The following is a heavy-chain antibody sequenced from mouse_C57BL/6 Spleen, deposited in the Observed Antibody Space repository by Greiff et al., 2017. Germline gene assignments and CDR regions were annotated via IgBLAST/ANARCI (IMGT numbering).Heavy chain of an antibody. CDR3: ARGLGPPAY. Sequence: QGQLQQPGAELVKPGASVKLSCKASGYTFTSYWMHWVKQRPGRGLEWIGRIDPNSGGTKYNEKFKSKATLTVDKASRTAYMQLSRQTSEDSGVYYCARGLGPPAYWGQGTLVTVSA. CDR1: GYTFTSYW. V-gene: IGHV1-72*01. J-gene: IGHJ3*01. D-gene: IGHD4-1*01. CDR2: IDPNSGGT.